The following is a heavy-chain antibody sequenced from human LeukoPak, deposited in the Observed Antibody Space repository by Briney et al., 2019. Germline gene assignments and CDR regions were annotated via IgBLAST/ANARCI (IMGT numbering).Heavy chain of an antibody. D-gene: IGHD3-10*01. Sequence: GGSLRLSCVASGFTFSTYGMHWVRQAPGKGLEWVAVISYDGSIKYYADSVKGRFTISRDNSKNTLYLQMNSLRAEDTAVYYCAKGGPSIGELLYFVGYWGQGTLVTVSS. V-gene: IGHV3-30*18. CDR3: AKGGPSIGELLYFVGY. CDR1: GFTFSTYG. J-gene: IGHJ4*02. CDR2: ISYDGSIK.